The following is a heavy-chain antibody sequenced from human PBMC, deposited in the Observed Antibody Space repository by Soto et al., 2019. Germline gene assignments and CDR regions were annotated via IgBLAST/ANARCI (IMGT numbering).Heavy chain of an antibody. D-gene: IGHD2-2*01. V-gene: IGHV4-34*01. Sequence: SSETLSLTCAVYGGSFSGYYWSWIRQPPGKGLEWIGEINHSGSTNYNPSLKSRVTISVDTSKNQFSLKLSSVTAADTAVYYCERGGHYCSRPSCYFYWPNSYYYYGMDVWGQGTTVT. CDR2: INHSGST. J-gene: IGHJ6*02. CDR3: ERGGHYCSRPSCYFYWPNSYYYYGMDV. CDR1: GGSFSGYY.